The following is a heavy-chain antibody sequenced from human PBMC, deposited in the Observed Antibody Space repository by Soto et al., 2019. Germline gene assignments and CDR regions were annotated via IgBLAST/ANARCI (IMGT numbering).Heavy chain of an antibody. CDR2: INPSIGTT. D-gene: IGHD3-3*02. CDR1: GGTFSSYA. CDR3: ISTLGARFDY. Sequence: GASVKVSCKASGGTFSSYAIIWVRQAPGQGLEWMGGINPSIGTTTYAQKFQGRVTMTSDTSTSSVYMEVSSLRSEDTAVYYCISTLGARFDYWGQGTLVTVSS. J-gene: IGHJ4*02. V-gene: IGHV1-69*05.